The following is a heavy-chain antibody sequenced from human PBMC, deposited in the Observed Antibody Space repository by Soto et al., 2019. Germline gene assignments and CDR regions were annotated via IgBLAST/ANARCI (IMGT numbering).Heavy chain of an antibody. Sequence: ASVKVSCKASGYTFTSYGISWVRQAPGQGLEWMGWISAYNGNTNYAQKLQGRVTMTTDTSTSTAYMELRSLRSDDTAVYYCSRSSIAFNLATNCFDPWGQGTLVTVS. V-gene: IGHV1-18*01. CDR3: SRSSIAFNLATNCFDP. D-gene: IGHD2-15*01. CDR2: ISAYNGNT. J-gene: IGHJ5*02. CDR1: GYTFTSYG.